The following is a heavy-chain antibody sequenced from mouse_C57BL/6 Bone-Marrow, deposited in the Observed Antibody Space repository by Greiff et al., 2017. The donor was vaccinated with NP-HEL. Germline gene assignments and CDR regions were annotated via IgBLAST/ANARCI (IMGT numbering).Heavy chain of an antibody. CDR1: GYSFTGYF. Sequence: VQLQQSGPELVKPGDSVKISCKASGYSFTGYFMNWVMQSHGKSLEWIGRINPYNGDTFYNQKFKGKATLTVDKSSSTAHMELRSPTSEDSAVYYCASLDSSGFAYWGKGLWSLSLQ. J-gene: IGHJ3*01. CDR2: INPYNGDT. V-gene: IGHV1-20*01. D-gene: IGHD3-2*02. CDR3: ASLDSSGFAY.